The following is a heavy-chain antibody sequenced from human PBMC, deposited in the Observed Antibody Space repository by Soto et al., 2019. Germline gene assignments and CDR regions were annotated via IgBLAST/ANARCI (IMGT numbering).Heavy chain of an antibody. CDR1: CGSITSYY. V-gene: IGHV4-59*01. CDR2: IYYSGST. Sequence: SETLSLTCTVSCGSITSYYWSWIPQPPGKGLEWIGYIYYSGSTNYNPSPTSRVTISVDTSKNQFSLKLSSVTAADTAVYYCARDRGGDYYPRAPFDYWGQGTLVTVSS. J-gene: IGHJ4*02. CDR3: ARDRGGDYYPRAPFDY. D-gene: IGHD2-21*02.